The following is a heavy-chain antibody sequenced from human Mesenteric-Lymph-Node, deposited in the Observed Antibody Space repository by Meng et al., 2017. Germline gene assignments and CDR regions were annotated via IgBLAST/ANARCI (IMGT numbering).Heavy chain of an antibody. CDR3: AIHTPGGDFRPHFED. Sequence: GESLKISCKASRFTLSNYWMSWVRQAPGKGLEWVANIRQDESDWYYVNSVKGRFTISSDNSKNSLYLQMNSLRAEDTAVYYCAIHTPGGDFRPHFEDWGQGTLVTVSS. D-gene: IGHD3-16*01. J-gene: IGHJ4*02. CDR2: IRQDESDW. CDR1: RFTLSNYW. V-gene: IGHV3-7*01.